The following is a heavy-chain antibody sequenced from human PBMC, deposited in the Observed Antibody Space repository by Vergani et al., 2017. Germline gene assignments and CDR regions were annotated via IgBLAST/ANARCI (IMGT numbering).Heavy chain of an antibody. Sequence: QVQLVESGGGVVQPGGSLRLSCIASGFTFSSYGMHWVRQAPGKGLEWVAFIRYDGSNKYYADSVKGRFTISRDNSKNTLYLQMNSLRAEDTAVYYCAKDRHWVAAAGYYFDYWGQGTLVTVSS. V-gene: IGHV3-30*02. CDR1: GFTFSSYG. CDR2: IRYDGSNK. D-gene: IGHD6-13*01. J-gene: IGHJ4*02. CDR3: AKDRHWVAAAGYYFDY.